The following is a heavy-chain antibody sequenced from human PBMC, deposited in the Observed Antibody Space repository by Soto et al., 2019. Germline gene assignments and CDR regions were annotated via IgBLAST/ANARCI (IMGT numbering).Heavy chain of an antibody. V-gene: IGHV3-23*01. J-gene: IGHJ5*02. CDR1: GFTFSSYA. D-gene: IGHD2-2*01. CDR3: AKMAVVPAATLVGNWFDP. Sequence: EVQLLESGGGLVQPGGSLRLSCAASGFTFSSYAMSWVRQAPGKGLEWVSAISGSGGSTYYADSVKGRFTISRDNSKNTLYLQMNSLRAEDTAVYHCAKMAVVPAATLVGNWFDPWGQGTLVTVSS. CDR2: ISGSGGST.